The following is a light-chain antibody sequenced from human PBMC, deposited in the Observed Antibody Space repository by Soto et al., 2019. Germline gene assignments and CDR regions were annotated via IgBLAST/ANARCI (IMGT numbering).Light chain of an antibody. J-gene: IGKJ2*01. CDR1: QGISRY. Sequence: VIWMTQSPSLLSASTGDRVTISFRMSQGISRYLAWYQQKPGKAPELLIYAASTLQSGVPSRFSGSVSGTDFTLTISCLQSEDFATYYCQQYYSFPDTFGQGTKLEIK. V-gene: IGKV1D-8*01. CDR3: QQYYSFPDT. CDR2: AAS.